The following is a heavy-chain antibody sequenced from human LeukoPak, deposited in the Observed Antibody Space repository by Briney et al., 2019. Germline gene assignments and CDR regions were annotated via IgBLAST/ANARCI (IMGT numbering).Heavy chain of an antibody. CDR1: GFTFSSYG. J-gene: IGHJ4*02. CDR3: ARGSGYYDSSGYRNNIDY. CDR2: ISATGGTT. V-gene: IGHV3-23*01. Sequence: GGSLRLSCAASGFTFSSYGMSWVRQAPGKGLEWVSAISATGGTTYYADSVKGRFTISRDNAKNSPYLQMNSLRAEDTALYYCARGSGYYDSSGYRNNIDYWGQGTLVTVSS. D-gene: IGHD3-22*01.